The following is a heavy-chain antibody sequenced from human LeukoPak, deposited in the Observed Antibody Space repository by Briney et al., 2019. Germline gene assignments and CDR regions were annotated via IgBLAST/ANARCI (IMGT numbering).Heavy chain of an antibody. CDR1: GFIFRNYW. V-gene: IGHV3-74*01. Sequence: GGSLRLSCAASGFIFRNYWMHWVRQAPGKGLVWVACINPNGITTTYTDSVKGRFTISRDNAKNTLYLQMNSLRAEDTAVYYCAKDFAGDRDYWGQGTLVTVSS. J-gene: IGHJ4*02. CDR3: AKDFAGDRDY. D-gene: IGHD4-17*01. CDR2: INPNGITT.